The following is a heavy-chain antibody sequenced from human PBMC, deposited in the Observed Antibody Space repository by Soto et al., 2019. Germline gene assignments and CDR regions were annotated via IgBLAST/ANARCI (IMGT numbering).Heavy chain of an antibody. Sequence: QVQLQESGPGLVKPSQTLSLTCTVSGGSISSGGYYWSWIRQHPGKGLEWIGYIYYSGSTYYNPSLKRRVTISGDTSKKQFSLKLSSVAAADTAVYYCARARGDYDFWSVRIYYFDYWGQGTLVTVSS. J-gene: IGHJ4*02. CDR1: GGSISSGGYY. D-gene: IGHD3-3*01. CDR3: ARARGDYDFWSVRIYYFDY. V-gene: IGHV4-31*03. CDR2: IYYSGST.